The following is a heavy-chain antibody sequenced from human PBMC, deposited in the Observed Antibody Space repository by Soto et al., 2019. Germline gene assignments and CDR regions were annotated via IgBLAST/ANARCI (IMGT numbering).Heavy chain of an antibody. CDR3: ARSVPQITMIVVVTEPHFDY. J-gene: IGHJ4*02. V-gene: IGHV1-46*01. CDR1: GYTFTSYY. Sequence: ASAKVSCKASGYTFTSYYMHWVRQAPGQGLEWMGIINPSGGSTSYAQKFQGRVTMTRDTSTSTVYMELSSLRSEDTAVYYCARSVPQITMIVVVTEPHFDYWGQGTLVTVSS. D-gene: IGHD3-22*01. CDR2: INPSGGST.